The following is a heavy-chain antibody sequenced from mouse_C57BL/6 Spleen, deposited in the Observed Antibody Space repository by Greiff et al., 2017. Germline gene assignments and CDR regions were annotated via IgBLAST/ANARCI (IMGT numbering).Heavy chain of an antibody. CDR3: ARRPYDGAMDY. Sequence: VQLQQPGAELVKPGASVKMSCKASGYTFTSYWITWVKQRPGQGLEWIGDIYPGSGSTNYNEKFKSKATLTVDKSSSTAYMQLSSLTSEDSAVYYCARRPYDGAMDYWGQGTSVTVSS. D-gene: IGHD2-3*01. CDR1: GYTFTSYW. J-gene: IGHJ4*01. V-gene: IGHV1-55*01. CDR2: IYPGSGST.